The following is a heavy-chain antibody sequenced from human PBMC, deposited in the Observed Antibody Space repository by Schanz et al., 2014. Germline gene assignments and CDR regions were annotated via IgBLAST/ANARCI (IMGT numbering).Heavy chain of an antibody. V-gene: IGHV1-18*01. CDR3: ARGRTFDY. CDR2: ISPYNGNT. J-gene: IGHJ4*02. CDR1: GYAFSDYG. Sequence: QVQLEQSGAEVKKPGASVKVSCKTSGYAFSDYGITWVRQAPGQGLEWMGWISPYNGNTNYAQKLQGRVTITADRSTSTAYMELSSLRSEDTAVYYCARGRTFDYGGQGTLVTVSS.